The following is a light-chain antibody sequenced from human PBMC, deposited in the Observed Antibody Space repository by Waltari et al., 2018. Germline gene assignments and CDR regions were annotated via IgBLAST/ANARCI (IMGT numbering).Light chain of an antibody. CDR1: STDAGSYNY. CDR3: NSHSTTTPVV. V-gene: IGLV2-14*03. Sequence: QSALTQPASVSGSPGQSITISCTGTSTDAGSYNYVSWYQQYPGKAPQLIIYDVTQRPSGISTRFSGSKSGNTAALTISGLQAEDEADYFCNSHSTTTPVVFGGGTKVTVL. CDR2: DVT. J-gene: IGLJ2*01.